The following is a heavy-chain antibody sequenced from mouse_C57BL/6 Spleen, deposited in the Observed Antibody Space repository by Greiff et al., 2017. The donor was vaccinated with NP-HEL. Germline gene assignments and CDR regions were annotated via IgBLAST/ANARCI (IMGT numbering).Heavy chain of an antibody. Sequence: VQLQQPGAELVRPGSSVKLSCKASGYTFTSYWMDWVKQRPGQGLEWNGNIYPSDSETHYNQKFKDKATLTVDKSSSTAYMQLSSLTSEDSAVYYCARFYYGNGDWYFDVWGTGTTVTVSS. D-gene: IGHD2-1*01. CDR3: ARFYYGNGDWYFDV. CDR1: GYTFTSYW. J-gene: IGHJ1*03. CDR2: IYPSDSET. V-gene: IGHV1-61*01.